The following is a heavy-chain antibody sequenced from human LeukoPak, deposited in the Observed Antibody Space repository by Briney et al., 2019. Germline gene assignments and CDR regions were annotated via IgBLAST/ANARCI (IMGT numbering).Heavy chain of an antibody. Sequence: QPGGSLRLSCAASGFTFSSYAMSWVRQAPGMGLEWVSAISGSGGSTYYADSVKGRFTISRDNSKNTLYLQMNSLRAEDTAVYYCAKDRVPYSSSWFYYFDYWGQGTLVTVSS. D-gene: IGHD6-13*01. J-gene: IGHJ4*02. CDR1: GFTFSSYA. CDR2: ISGSGGST. V-gene: IGHV3-23*01. CDR3: AKDRVPYSSSWFYYFDY.